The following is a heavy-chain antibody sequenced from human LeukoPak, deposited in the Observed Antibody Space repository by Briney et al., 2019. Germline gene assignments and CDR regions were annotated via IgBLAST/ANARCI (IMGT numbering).Heavy chain of an antibody. D-gene: IGHD4/OR15-4a*01. J-gene: IGHJ4*02. V-gene: IGHV3-23*01. CDR1: GLTFRTYA. CDR2: ISDSGGYT. Sequence: PGGSLRLSCAASGLTFRTYAMSWVRQAPGKGLEWVSSISDSGGYTFYADSVKGRFTISRDNSKNTVYLQMNSLRAEDTAVYYCARRAGAYSHPYDYWGQGTLVTVSS. CDR3: ARRAGAYSHPYDY.